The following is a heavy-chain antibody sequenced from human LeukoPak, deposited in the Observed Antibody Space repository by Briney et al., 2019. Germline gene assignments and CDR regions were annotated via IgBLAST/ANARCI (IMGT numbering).Heavy chain of an antibody. Sequence: GGSLRLSCAASEFTFSAYAMHWIRQAPGRGLEWVAFVRYGGNIKYYADSVKGRFTISRDNSKNTLNLQMNSLRPEDTAVYYCTKDLGTEYNIFDYWGQGTLVTVSS. V-gene: IGHV3-30*02. CDR1: EFTFSAYA. CDR2: VRYGGNIK. J-gene: IGHJ4*02. D-gene: IGHD3-9*01. CDR3: TKDLGTEYNIFDY.